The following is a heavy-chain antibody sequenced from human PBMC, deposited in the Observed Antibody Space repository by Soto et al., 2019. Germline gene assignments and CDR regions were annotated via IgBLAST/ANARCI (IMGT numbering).Heavy chain of an antibody. CDR2: IEIVFSPT. CDR3: ASLNFGKVTSFSWFDP. V-gene: IGHV5-10-1*04. CDR1: GFDFTRQW. D-gene: IGHD3-3*01. J-gene: IGHJ5*02. Sequence: GESLKIPFQGPGFDFTRQWFIWVRLMPGKCLNWIQIIEIVFSPTYSSPSFHGQVTLSVAESTHTSYLQWATLRASDTAIYYCASLNFGKVTSFSWFDPWGPGTLVTVSS.